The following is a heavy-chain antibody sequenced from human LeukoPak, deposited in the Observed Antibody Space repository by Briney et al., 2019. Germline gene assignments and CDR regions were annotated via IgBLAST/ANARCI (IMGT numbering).Heavy chain of an antibody. CDR3: ANEFGEYSSS. CDR1: GFTFSSYG. J-gene: IGHJ5*02. V-gene: IGHV3-30*02. Sequence: GGSLRLSCAASGFTFSSYGMHWVRQAPGKGLEWVAFIRYDGSNKYYADSVKGRFTISRDNSKNTLYLQMNSLRAEDTAVYYCANEFGEYSSSWGQGTLVTVSS. D-gene: IGHD6-6*01. CDR2: IRYDGSNK.